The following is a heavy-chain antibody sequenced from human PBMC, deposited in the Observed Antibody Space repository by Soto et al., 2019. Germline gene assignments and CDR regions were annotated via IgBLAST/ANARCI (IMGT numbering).Heavy chain of an antibody. CDR3: ASEDIVVVPAAAPRYWWYFDL. J-gene: IGHJ2*01. Sequence: ASVKVSCKASGGTFSSYAISWVRQAPGQGLEWMGGIIPIFGTANYAQKFQGRVTITADESTSTAYMELSSLRSEDTAVYYCASEDIVVVPAAAPRYWWYFDLWGRGTLVTVS. CDR2: IIPIFGTA. V-gene: IGHV1-69*13. D-gene: IGHD2-2*01. CDR1: GGTFSSYA.